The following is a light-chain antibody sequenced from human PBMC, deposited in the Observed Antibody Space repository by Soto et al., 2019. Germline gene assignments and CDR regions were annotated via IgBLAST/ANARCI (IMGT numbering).Light chain of an antibody. J-gene: IGKJ1*01. CDR1: QSLLHSDGRYY. Sequence: DIVMTQSPLSLTVTPGEPASISCRSSQSLLHSDGRYYLDWYLQKRGQSPQLLISLGSTRASGVPDRFSGSGSGTDFTLRISGVEAEDAGVYYCMQALQTPPWTFGQGTKVDIK. CDR2: LGS. CDR3: MQALQTPPWT. V-gene: IGKV2-28*01.